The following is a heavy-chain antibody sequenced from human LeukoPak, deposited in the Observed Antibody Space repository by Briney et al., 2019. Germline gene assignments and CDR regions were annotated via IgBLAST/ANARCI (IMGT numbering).Heavy chain of an antibody. CDR1: GGTFSSCA. CDR3: ARKQPFRDYYYYYMDV. CDR2: IIPIFGTA. Sequence: SVKVSCKASGGTFSSCAISWVRQAPGQGLEWMGGIIPIFGTANYAQKFQGRVTITADESTSTAYMELSSLRSEDTAVYYCARKQPFRDYYYYYMDVWGKGTTVTVSS. V-gene: IGHV1-69*13. D-gene: IGHD3-3*02. J-gene: IGHJ6*03.